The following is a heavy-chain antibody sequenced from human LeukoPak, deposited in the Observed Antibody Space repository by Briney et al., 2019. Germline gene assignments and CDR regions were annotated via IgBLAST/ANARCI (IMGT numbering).Heavy chain of an antibody. CDR1: GGSISSSSYY. CDR2: IYYSGST. D-gene: IGHD6-13*01. CDR3: ARLGSSWYQNWFDP. J-gene: IGHJ5*02. Sequence: SETLSLTCTVSGGSISSSSYYWGWIRQPPGKGLEWTGSIYYSGSTYYNPSLKSRVTISVDTSKNQFSLKLSSVTAADTAVYYCARLGSSWYQNWFDPWGQGTLVTVSS. V-gene: IGHV4-39*01.